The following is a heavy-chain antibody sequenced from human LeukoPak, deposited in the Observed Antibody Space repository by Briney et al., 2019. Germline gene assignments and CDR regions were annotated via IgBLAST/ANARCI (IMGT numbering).Heavy chain of an antibody. Sequence: SETLSLTCAVYGGSFSGYYWSRIRQPPGKGLEWIGEINHSGSTNYNPSLKSRVTISVDTSKNQFSLKLSSVTAADTAVYYCARFLGRTYPNYYYGMDVWGQGTTVTVSS. CDR3: ARFLGRTYPNYYYGMDV. V-gene: IGHV4-34*01. CDR1: GGSFSGYY. CDR2: INHSGST. J-gene: IGHJ6*02. D-gene: IGHD3-3*01.